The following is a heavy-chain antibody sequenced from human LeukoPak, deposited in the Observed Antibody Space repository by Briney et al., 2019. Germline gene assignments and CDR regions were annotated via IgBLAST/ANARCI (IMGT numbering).Heavy chain of an antibody. Sequence: ASVKVSCKASGYIFTSYGISWVRQAPGQGLEWMGWIGAYNGNTNYAQKLQGRVTMTTDTSTSTAYMELRSLRSDDTAVYYCARVGGSILYFDYWGQGNLVTVSS. V-gene: IGHV1-18*01. CDR1: GYIFTSYG. D-gene: IGHD6-13*01. J-gene: IGHJ4*02. CDR2: IGAYNGNT. CDR3: ARVGGSILYFDY.